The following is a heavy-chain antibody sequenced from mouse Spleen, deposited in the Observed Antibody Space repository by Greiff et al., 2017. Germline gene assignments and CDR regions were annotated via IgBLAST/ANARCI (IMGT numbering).Heavy chain of an antibody. V-gene: IGHV1-18*01. Sequence: EVQLQQSGPELVKPGASVKIPCKASGYTFTDYNMDWVKQSHGKSLEWIGDINPNNGGTIYNQKFKGKATLTVDKSSSTAYMELRSLTSEDTAVYYCARGLVYYYGSRDYAMDYWGQGTSVTVSS. CDR3: ARGLVYYYGSRDYAMDY. D-gene: IGHD1-1*01. J-gene: IGHJ4*01. CDR1: GYTFTDYN. CDR2: INPNNGGT.